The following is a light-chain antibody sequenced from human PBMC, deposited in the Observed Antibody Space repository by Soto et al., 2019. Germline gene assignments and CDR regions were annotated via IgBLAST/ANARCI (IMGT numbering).Light chain of an antibody. Sequence: EIVMTQSPATLSVSPGGRATLSCRASQSIGDTLAWYQQKPGQAPRLLIYGASSRVTGFPARFSGSGSGTDFTLTISSLQPDDFATCYCQQYNSYPLTFGGGTKVEIK. CDR1: QSIGDT. J-gene: IGKJ4*01. CDR3: QQYNSYPLT. V-gene: IGKV3-15*01. CDR2: GAS.